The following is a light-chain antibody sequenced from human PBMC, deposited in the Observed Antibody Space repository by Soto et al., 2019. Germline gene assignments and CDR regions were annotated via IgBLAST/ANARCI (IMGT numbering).Light chain of an antibody. CDR1: SPNIGTNY. CDR2: RDN. J-gene: IGLJ2*01. V-gene: IGLV1-47*01. CDR3: AAWDDSLSGVV. Sequence: QLVLTQPPSASGTPGQRVTISCSGGSPNIGTNYVYWNHQLPGTAPKLLIYRDNQRPSGVPDRFSGSKSGTSASLAISGLRSEDEADYYCAAWDDSLSGVVFGGGTKLTVL.